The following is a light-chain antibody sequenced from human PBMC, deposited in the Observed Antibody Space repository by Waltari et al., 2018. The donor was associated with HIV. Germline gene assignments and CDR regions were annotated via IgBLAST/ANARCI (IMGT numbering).Light chain of an antibody. J-gene: IGLJ2*01. V-gene: IGLV2-11*01. CDR2: DVT. CDR1: DSDV. CDR3: CAYADSYTLLVV. Sequence: QSALTQPRSLSGSPGQSVTISCTGTDSDVSWYRIIPGQAPKLIIYDVTQRPSGVPDRFSCSQSGNTASLTISGLQPEDEADYYCCAYADSYTLLVVFGGGTKLTVL.